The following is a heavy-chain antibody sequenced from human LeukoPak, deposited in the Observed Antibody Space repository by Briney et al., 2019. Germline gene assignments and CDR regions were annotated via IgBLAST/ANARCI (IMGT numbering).Heavy chain of an antibody. CDR1: Y. D-gene: IGHD3-10*01. V-gene: IGHV4-34*01. CDR3: ARPRWFGEQDAFDI. CDR2: INHSGST. Sequence: YWXXIRQPPGXXLXWXGEINHSGSTNYNPSLKSRVTISVDTSKNQFSLKLSSVTAADTAVYYCARPRWFGEQDAFDIWGQGTMVTVSS. J-gene: IGHJ3*02.